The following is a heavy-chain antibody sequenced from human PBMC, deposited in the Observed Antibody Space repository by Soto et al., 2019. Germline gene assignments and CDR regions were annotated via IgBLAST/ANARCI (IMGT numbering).Heavy chain of an antibody. CDR3: ARDPMVRGVNYFDY. D-gene: IGHD3-10*01. CDR1: AFTFSTYT. CDR2: MSYDGSNK. V-gene: IGHV3-30-3*01. Sequence: GGSLRLSCAASAFTFSTYTLLWVRQAPGKGLEWVSVMSYDGSNKYYADSVKGRFSISRDTSKNTLYLQMTSLRVEDTAVYYCARDPMVRGVNYFDYWGQGT. J-gene: IGHJ4*02.